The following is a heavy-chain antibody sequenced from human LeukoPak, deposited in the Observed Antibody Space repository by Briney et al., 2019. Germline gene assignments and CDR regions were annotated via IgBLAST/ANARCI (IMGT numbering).Heavy chain of an antibody. CDR2: IYSGGRT. Sequence: GGSLRLSCAASGFTVSSNYMSWVRQAPGKGLEWVSVIYSGGRTDYADSVKGRFTISRDNSENTVYLQMSSLRAEDTAVYYCARDLVVEAATLGYGMDVWGQGTTVTVSS. D-gene: IGHD2-15*01. CDR3: ARDLVVEAATLGYGMDV. J-gene: IGHJ6*02. CDR1: GFTVSSNY. V-gene: IGHV3-53*01.